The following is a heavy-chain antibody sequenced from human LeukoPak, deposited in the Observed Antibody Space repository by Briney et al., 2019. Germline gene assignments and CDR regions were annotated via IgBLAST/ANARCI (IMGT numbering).Heavy chain of an antibody. CDR1: GFTFSSYS. J-gene: IGHJ4*02. V-gene: IGHV3-21*01. CDR3: ARGSMRYFDY. Sequence: KPGGSLRPSCAASGFTFSSYSMNWVRQAPGKGLEWVSSISSSSSYIYYADSVKGRFTISRDNAKNSLYLQMNCLRAEDTAVYYCARGSMRYFDYWGQGTLVTVS. CDR2: ISSSSSYI.